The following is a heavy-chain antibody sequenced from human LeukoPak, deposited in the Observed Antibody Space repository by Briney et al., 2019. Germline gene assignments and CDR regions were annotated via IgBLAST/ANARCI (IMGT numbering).Heavy chain of an antibody. V-gene: IGHV3-11*04. Sequence: GGSLRLSCAASGFTFTDFYMNWIRQAPGKGLEWLSYISSSGTTINFADSVKGRFTISRDTAKNTLYLQMNSLRAEDTAVYYCAKDTVKVTTIRRVPHYMDVWGKGTTVTISS. CDR1: GFTFTDFY. CDR2: ISSSGTTI. CDR3: AKDTVKVTTIRRVPHYMDV. J-gene: IGHJ6*03. D-gene: IGHD5-12*01.